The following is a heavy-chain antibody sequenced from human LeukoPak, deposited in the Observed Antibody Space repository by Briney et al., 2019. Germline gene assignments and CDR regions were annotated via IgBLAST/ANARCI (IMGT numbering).Heavy chain of an antibody. D-gene: IGHD2-15*01. CDR1: GGTFSSYA. V-gene: IGHV1-69*13. CDR2: IIPIFGTA. CDR3: ARESCSGGSCYYGGNSGLY. J-gene: IGHJ4*02. Sequence: ASVKVSCKASGGTFSSYAISWVRQAPGQGLEWMGGIIPIFGTANYAQKFQGRVTITADESTSTAYMELSSLRSEDTAVYYCARESCSGGSCYYGGNSGLYWGQGTLVTVSS.